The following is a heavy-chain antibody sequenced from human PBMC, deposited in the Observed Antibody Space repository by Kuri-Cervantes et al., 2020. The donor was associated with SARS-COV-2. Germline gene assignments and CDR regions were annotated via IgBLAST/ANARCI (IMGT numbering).Heavy chain of an antibody. CDR1: GFTFSSYW. Sequence: GESLKISCAASGFTFSSYWMSWVRQAPGKGLEWVSSISSSSSYIYYADSVKGRFTISRDNAKNSLYLQMNSLRAEDTAVYYCARASSIVVVPAAPFDYWGQGTLVTVSS. D-gene: IGHD2-2*01. CDR3: ARASSIVVVPAAPFDY. CDR2: ISSSSSYI. V-gene: IGHV3-21*01. J-gene: IGHJ4*02.